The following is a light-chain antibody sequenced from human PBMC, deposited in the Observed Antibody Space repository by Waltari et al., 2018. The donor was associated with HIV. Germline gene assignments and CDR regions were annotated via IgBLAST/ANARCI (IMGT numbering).Light chain of an antibody. Sequence: DIVMTQSPLSLPVTPGEPASISCRSSQSLLHSNGYNYLDWYLQKPGQSPQLLIYLGSNRASGVPDRVSGSGSGTDFTLKISRVEAEDVGVYYCMQALQTPLTFGGGTKVEIK. CDR3: MQALQTPLT. V-gene: IGKV2-28*01. J-gene: IGKJ4*01. CDR1: QSLLHSNGYNY. CDR2: LGS.